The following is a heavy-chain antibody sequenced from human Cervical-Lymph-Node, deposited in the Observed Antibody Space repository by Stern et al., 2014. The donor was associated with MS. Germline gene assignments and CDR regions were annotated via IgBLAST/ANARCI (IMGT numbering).Heavy chain of an antibody. CDR2: ISWNSVSI. CDR3: AKEIRRADSSPDY. CDR1: GFRFDLYA. V-gene: IGHV3-9*01. J-gene: IGHJ4*02. D-gene: IGHD6-13*01. Sequence: EVQLVQSGGDLVQPGRSLRLSCAASGFRFDLYAMHWVRQVPGKGLEWVAGISWNSVSIGYAGSVQGRFTISRDNVKNFLYLQMDSLRPEDTDVYYCAKEIRRADSSPDYWGQGALVTVSS.